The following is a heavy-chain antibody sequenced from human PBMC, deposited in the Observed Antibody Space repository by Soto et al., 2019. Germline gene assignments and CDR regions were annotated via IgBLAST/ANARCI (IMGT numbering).Heavy chain of an antibody. CDR1: GGSVTRSSFF. CDR2: CDYGGAT. V-gene: IGHV4-39*01. CDR3: GMRAAARPPTWYFDV. J-gene: IGHJ2*01. D-gene: IGHD6-6*01. Sequence: QLQLQESGPGLVKPSETLSLSCTVSGGSVTRSSFFWGWIRQPPGKGLEWIGSCDYGGATFFNPSLMRRVTMSVDTSKTQLSLHLRSVTAADTAVYYCGMRAAARPPTWYFDVWGRGTLVTVSS.